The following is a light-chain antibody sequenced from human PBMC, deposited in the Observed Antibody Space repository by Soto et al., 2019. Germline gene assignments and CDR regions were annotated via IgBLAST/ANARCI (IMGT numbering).Light chain of an antibody. CDR2: EAS. Sequence: QSALTQPPSASGSPGQSVTLSCTGTSSDVGGYNYVSWYQQYPGKAPKLMIYEASNRPSGVPDRFSGSKSGNTASLTISGLQAADEADYYCSLYTSENTYGFGTGTKVTVL. V-gene: IGLV2-18*01. J-gene: IGLJ1*01. CDR3: SLYTSENTYG. CDR1: SSDVGGYNY.